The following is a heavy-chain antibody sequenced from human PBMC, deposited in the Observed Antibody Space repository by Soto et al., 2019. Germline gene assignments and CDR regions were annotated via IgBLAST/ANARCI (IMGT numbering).Heavy chain of an antibody. V-gene: IGHV4-30-4*01. Sequence: QVQLQESGPGLVKPSQTLSLTCTVSGDSISSSNNYWSWIRQPPGEGLEWIGFISYSGTTSYSPSLKSRLAISLDTSKNQFSLSLSSGTAADTAVYYCARGRGYSYGLDPWGQGTLVTVSS. CDR3: ARGRGYSYGLDP. CDR1: GDSISSSNNY. CDR2: ISYSGTT. J-gene: IGHJ5*02. D-gene: IGHD5-18*01.